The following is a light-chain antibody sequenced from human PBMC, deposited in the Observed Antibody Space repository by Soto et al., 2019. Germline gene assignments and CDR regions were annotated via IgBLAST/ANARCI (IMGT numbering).Light chain of an antibody. CDR2: EVS. CDR3: SSYASSSTHV. CDR1: SSDGGGYNY. J-gene: IGLJ1*01. Sequence: QSVLTQPASVSGSPGQSITISCTGTSSDGGGYNYVSWYQQHPGKAPKLMIYEVSNRPSGVSNRFSGSKSYNTASLTISGLQAEDEADYYCSSYASSSTHVFGTGTKVTVL. V-gene: IGLV2-14*01.